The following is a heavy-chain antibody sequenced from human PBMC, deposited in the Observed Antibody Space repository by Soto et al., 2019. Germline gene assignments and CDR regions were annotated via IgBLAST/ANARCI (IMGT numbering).Heavy chain of an antibody. CDR1: GFTFSTYG. J-gene: IGHJ6*02. D-gene: IGHD4-17*01. V-gene: IGHV3-30*03. CDR2: ISYDGTNK. Sequence: QVQLVESGGGEVQPGRSLTISCAASGFTFSTYGMHWVRQTPGKGLEWVAVISYDGTNKFYSDSVKGRFTISRDNFQNTLILQMNSLRADDTAVYSCAIDLQSYGDYDYYFYGMDVWGLGTRVTVSS. CDR3: AIDLQSYGDYDYYFYGMDV.